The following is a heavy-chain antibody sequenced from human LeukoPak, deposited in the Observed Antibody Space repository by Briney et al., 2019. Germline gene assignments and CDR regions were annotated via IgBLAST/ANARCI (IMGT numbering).Heavy chain of an antibody. J-gene: IGHJ4*02. CDR3: ARELDPTFDY. CDR1: GFTFSTYN. Sequence: PGGSLRLSCAASGFTFSTYNMNWVRQAPGKGLEWVSSISSSSTYMYYADSVKGRFTISRDNAKNSLYLQMNSLTAEDTAVYYCARELDPTFDYWGQGTLVTVSS. CDR2: ISSSSTYM. V-gene: IGHV3-21*01.